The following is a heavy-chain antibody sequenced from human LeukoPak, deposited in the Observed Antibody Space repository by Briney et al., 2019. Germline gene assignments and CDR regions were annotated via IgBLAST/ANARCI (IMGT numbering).Heavy chain of an antibody. V-gene: IGHV4-59*05. CDR3: ASRRGGSGIDY. CDR1: GGSISSYY. J-gene: IGHJ4*02. D-gene: IGHD3-3*01. Sequence: SETLSLTCTVSGGSISSYYWSWIRQPPGKGLEWIGSIYYSGSTYYNPSLKSRVTISVDTSKNQFSLKLSSVTAADTAVYYCASRRGGSGIDYWGQGTLVTVSS. CDR2: IYYSGST.